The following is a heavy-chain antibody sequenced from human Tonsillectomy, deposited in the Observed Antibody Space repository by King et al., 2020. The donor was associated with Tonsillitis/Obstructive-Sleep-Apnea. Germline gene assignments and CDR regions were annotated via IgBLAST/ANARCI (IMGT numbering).Heavy chain of an antibody. CDR2: IYYSGST. V-gene: IGHV4-39*01. D-gene: IGHD6-19*01. CDR1: GGSISSSSYY. J-gene: IGHJ4*02. Sequence: QLQESGPGLVKPSETLSLTCTVSGGSISSSSYYWGWIRQPPGKGLEGIGSIYYSGSTYYNPSLKRRVTISVDTSKNQFSLKLSSVTAADTAVYYCARTTGYSSGGYFDYWGQGTLVTVSS. CDR3: ARTTGYSSGGYFDY.